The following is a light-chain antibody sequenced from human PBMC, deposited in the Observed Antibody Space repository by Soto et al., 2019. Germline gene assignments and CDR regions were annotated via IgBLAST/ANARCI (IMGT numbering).Light chain of an antibody. CDR3: QQYGISPT. CDR2: DVS. Sequence: EIVLTQSPGTLSLSPGERATLSCRSSHSVSSNYLAWYQQKPGQAPRLLIYDVSSRATGIPDRFSGSGSGTAFPHTISRLEPVDLAVYYCQQYGISPTFGQGTKVEIK. CDR1: HSVSSNY. J-gene: IGKJ1*01. V-gene: IGKV3-20*01.